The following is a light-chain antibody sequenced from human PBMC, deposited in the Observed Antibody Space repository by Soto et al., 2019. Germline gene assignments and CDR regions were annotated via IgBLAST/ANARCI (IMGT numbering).Light chain of an antibody. V-gene: IGKV3-20*01. J-gene: IGKJ1*01. CDR3: QQYDISPWT. CDR1: QRVSSSY. CDR2: DSS. Sequence: VVLTQSPGALSLSPGERATLSCRASQRVSSSYLAWYQQKPGQAPRLLIYDSSTRATGFPDRFSGSGSGTDFTLTIIRLEPEDFAVYYCQQYDISPWTFGQGTKVDI.